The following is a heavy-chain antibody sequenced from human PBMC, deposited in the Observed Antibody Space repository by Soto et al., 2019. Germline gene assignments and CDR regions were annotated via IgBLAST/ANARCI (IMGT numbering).Heavy chain of an antibody. CDR1: GGSFSGYY. J-gene: IGHJ5*02. Sequence: PSETLSLTCAVYGGSFSGYYWSWIRQPPGKGLEWIGEINHSGSTNYNPSLKSRVTISVDTSKNQFSLKLSSVTAADTAVYYCARGGDYSGWFDPWGQGTLVTVSS. CDR2: INHSGST. V-gene: IGHV4-34*01. CDR3: ARGGDYSGWFDP. D-gene: IGHD4-17*01.